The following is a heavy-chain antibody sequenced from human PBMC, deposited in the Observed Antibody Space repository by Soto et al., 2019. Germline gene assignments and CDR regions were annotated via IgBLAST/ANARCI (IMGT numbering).Heavy chain of an antibody. V-gene: IGHV1-24*01. D-gene: IGHD6-19*01. CDR3: ATFDPSWTAHDSSGWWGGAYYFDY. CDR2: FDPEDGET. J-gene: IGHJ4*02. CDR1: GYTLTELS. Sequence: GASVKVSCKVSGYTLTELSMHWVRQAPGKGLEWMGGFDPEDGETIYAQKFQGRVTMTEDTSTDTAYMELSSLRSEDTAVYYCATFDPSWTAHDSSGWWGGAYYFDYWGQGTLVTVSS.